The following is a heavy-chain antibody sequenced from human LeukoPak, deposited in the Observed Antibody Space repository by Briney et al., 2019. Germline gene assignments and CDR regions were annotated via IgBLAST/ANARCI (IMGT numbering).Heavy chain of an antibody. Sequence: SGTLSLTCAVSGGSLSTTSWWVWLRQPPGKGLEWIGEVYHSGGGNKNYNPSLKSRATISIDTSRNQFSLNLRSVTAADTAVYYCARQTGTPVPSIFGYWGRGTLVTVSS. CDR3: ARQTGTPVPSIFGY. CDR2: VYHSGGGNK. D-gene: IGHD1-1*01. J-gene: IGHJ4*02. V-gene: IGHV4-4*02. CDR1: GGSLSTTSW.